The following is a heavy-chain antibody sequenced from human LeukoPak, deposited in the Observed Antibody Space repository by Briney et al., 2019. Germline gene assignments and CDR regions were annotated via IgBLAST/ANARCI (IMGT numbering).Heavy chain of an antibody. D-gene: IGHD6-13*01. CDR2: IYYSGST. CDR3: ARRSSSWDCFDY. CDR1: GGSINSHDYY. V-gene: IGHV4-39*01. J-gene: IGHJ4*02. Sequence: SESLSLTCTVSGGSINSHDYYWGWIRQPPGKGLEWIGSIYYSGSTYYNPSLESRVTISVGTSKNQFSLKLSSVTAADTAMYYCARRSSSWDCFDYWGQGTLVTVSS.